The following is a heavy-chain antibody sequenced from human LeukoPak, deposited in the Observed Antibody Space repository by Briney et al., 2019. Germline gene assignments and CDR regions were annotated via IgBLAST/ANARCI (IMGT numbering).Heavy chain of an antibody. V-gene: IGHV3-74*03. J-gene: IGHJ4*02. Sequence: GGSLRLSCAASGFSFSSYWMHWVRHAPGKGLVWVARISPDGSSALSADSVRGRFTISRDNADNTLYLQMNSLRAEDTGVYYCARGLTPGGGNSAAYWGQGTLVTVSS. D-gene: IGHD4-23*01. CDR2: ISPDGSSA. CDR3: ARGLTPGGGNSAAY. CDR1: GFSFSSYW.